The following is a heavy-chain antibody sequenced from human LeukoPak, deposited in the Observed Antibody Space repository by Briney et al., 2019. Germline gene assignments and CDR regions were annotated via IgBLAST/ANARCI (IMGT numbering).Heavy chain of an antibody. CDR3: TTVNWNDVGYWFDP. CDR2: TKSKTDGGTT. V-gene: IGHV3-15*01. Sequence: PGGSLRLSCAASGFTFSNAWMSWVRQAPGKGLEWVGHTKSKTDGGTTDYAAPVNGRFTISRDDSKNTLYLQMNSLKTEDTAVYYCTTVNWNDVGYWFDPWGQGTLVTVSS. CDR1: GFTFSNAW. D-gene: IGHD1-20*01. J-gene: IGHJ5*02.